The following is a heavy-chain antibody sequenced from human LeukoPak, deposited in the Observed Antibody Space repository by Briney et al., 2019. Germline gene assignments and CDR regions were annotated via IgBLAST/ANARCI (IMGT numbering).Heavy chain of an antibody. V-gene: IGHV3-30*18. Sequence: GGSLRLSCAASGFTFSSYGMHWVRQAPGKGLEWVAVISYDGSNKYYADSVKGRFTISRDNSKNTLYLQMNSLRAEDTAVYYCAKSTYSGYNIYCFDYWGQGTLVTVSS. D-gene: IGHD5-12*01. J-gene: IGHJ4*02. CDR1: GFTFSSYG. CDR2: ISYDGSNK. CDR3: AKSTYSGYNIYCFDY.